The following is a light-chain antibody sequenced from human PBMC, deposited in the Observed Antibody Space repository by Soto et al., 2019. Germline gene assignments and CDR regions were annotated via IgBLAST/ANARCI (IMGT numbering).Light chain of an antibody. J-gene: IGKJ5*01. Sequence: DIQLTQSPSFLSASVGDRVTITCRASQGISSYLAWYQQKPGKAPKLLIYAASTLQSGVPSRFSGSGSGTEFTLTISSLQPEDFATYYCQQRNNYPITFGQGTRLEMK. CDR2: AAS. CDR1: QGISSY. V-gene: IGKV1-9*01. CDR3: QQRNNYPIT.